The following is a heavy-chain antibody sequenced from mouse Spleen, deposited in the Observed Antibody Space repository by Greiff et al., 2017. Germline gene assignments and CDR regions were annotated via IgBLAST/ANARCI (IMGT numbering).Heavy chain of an antibody. Sequence: EVKLQESGPGLVKPSQTVFLTCTVTGISITTGNYRWSWIRQFPGNKLEWIGYIYYSGTITYNPSLTSRTTITRDTPKNQFFLEMNSLAAEDTATYYCARDGTNYYAMDYWGQGTSVTVSS. D-gene: IGHD4-1*01. CDR3: ARDGTNYYAMDY. CDR1: GISITTGNYR. CDR2: IYYSGTI. J-gene: IGHJ4*01. V-gene: IGHV3-5*01.